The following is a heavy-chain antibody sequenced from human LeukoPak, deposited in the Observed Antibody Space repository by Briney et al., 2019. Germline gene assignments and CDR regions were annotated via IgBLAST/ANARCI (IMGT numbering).Heavy chain of an antibody. V-gene: IGHV1-46*01. D-gene: IGHD2-15*01. CDR3: ARDASCSGGNCYAWFDP. CDR1: GYTFTSYF. J-gene: IGHJ5*02. Sequence: GAAVKVSCKASGYTFTSYFMHWVRQAPGQGLEWVGIIHPSGGSASYAQNFQGRVTMTRDTSTSTVYMELSNLRSEDTAVYYCARDASCSGGNCYAWFDPWGQGTLVTVSS. CDR2: IHPSGGSA.